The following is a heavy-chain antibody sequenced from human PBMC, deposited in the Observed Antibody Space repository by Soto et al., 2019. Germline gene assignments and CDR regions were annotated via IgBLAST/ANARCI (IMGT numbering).Heavy chain of an antibody. V-gene: IGHV3-48*02. Sequence: SLRLSCAASGFTFSSYSINWVRQAPGKGLEWVSYISSSSSTIYYADSVKGRFTISRDNAKNSLYLQMNSLRDEDTAVYYCASNYYDSSGLGAFDIWGQGTMVTVSS. J-gene: IGHJ3*02. D-gene: IGHD3-22*01. CDR1: GFTFSSYS. CDR3: ASNYYDSSGLGAFDI. CDR2: ISSSSSTI.